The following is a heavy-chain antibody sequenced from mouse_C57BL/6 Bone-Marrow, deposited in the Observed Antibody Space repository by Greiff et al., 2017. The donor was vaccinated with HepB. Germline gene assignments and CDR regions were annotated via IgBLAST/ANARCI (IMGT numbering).Heavy chain of an antibody. CDR1: GYTFSSYW. CDR3: AREEYYDGAWFAY. V-gene: IGHV1-64*01. D-gene: IGHD1-1*01. Sequence: QVQLQQPGAELVKPGASVKLSCKASGYTFSSYWMHWVKQRPGQGLEWIGMIHPNSGSTNYNEKFKSKATLTVDKSSSTAYMQLSSLTSEDSAVYYCAREEYYDGAWFAYWGQGTLVTVSA. J-gene: IGHJ3*01. CDR2: IHPNSGST.